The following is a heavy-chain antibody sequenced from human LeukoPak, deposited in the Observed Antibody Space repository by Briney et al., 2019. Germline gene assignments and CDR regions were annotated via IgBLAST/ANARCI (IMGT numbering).Heavy chain of an antibody. Sequence: SVKVSCKASGGTFSTYVISWVRQAPGQGLEWMGGIIPVFGTANYTEKFQDRVTITADKSTSTAYMELSSLRSEDTAMYYCAINQAGYCGGGSCYRHEFYYMDVWGKGTSVTVSS. J-gene: IGHJ6*03. CDR3: AINQAGYCGGGSCYRHEFYYMDV. D-gene: IGHD2-15*01. V-gene: IGHV1-69*06. CDR2: IIPVFGTA. CDR1: GGTFSTYV.